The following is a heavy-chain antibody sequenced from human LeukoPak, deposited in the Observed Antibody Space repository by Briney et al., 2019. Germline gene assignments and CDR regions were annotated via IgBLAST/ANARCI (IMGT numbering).Heavy chain of an antibody. Sequence: SETLSLTCTVSGGSISIYYWSWIRQPPGKGLEWSGYIYYSGSTNYNPALKSRVTISVDTSKNQLSLKLSSVTAADTAVYYCARVATISDAFDIWGQGTMVTVSS. CDR2: IYYSGST. CDR1: GGSISIYY. D-gene: IGHD5-12*01. J-gene: IGHJ3*02. V-gene: IGHV4-59*08. CDR3: ARVATISDAFDI.